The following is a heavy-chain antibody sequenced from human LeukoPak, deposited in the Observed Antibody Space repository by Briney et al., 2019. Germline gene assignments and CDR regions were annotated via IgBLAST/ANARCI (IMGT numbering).Heavy chain of an antibody. D-gene: IGHD2-2*01. CDR2: IYHSGST. V-gene: IGHV4-30-2*01. CDR1: GGSISSSGYS. J-gene: IGHJ3*02. Sequence: SETLSLTCAVSGGSISSSGYSWSWLRQPPGKGRELIRYIYHSGSTYYNPSLKSRVTISVDRTKNQFSLKLSSVTAADKAVYYCGGSPYGSSTSCYLKGDAFDIWGQGTMVTVSS. CDR3: GGSPYGSSTSCYLKGDAFDI.